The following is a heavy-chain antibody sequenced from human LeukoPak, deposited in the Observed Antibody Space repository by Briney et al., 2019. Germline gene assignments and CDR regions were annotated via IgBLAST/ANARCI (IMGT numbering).Heavy chain of an antibody. J-gene: IGHJ4*02. D-gene: IGHD6-13*01. CDR1: GGSFSGFS. Sequence: SETLSLTCAVYGGSFSGFSWSWIRQPAGKGLEWIGRIHSSGSTNYNASLIGRVTMSVDTSKNQFSVNLSSVTAADTAVYYCARDRGTSSWLENFDYWGQGSLVTVSS. CDR2: IHSSGST. V-gene: IGHV4-4*07. CDR3: ARDRGTSSWLENFDY.